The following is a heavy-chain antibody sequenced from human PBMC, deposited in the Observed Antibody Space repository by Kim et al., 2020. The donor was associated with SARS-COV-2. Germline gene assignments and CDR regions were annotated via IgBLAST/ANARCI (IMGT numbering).Heavy chain of an antibody. CDR3: ARHGSVWVRAAGVDY. V-gene: IGHV4-59*08. J-gene: IGHJ4*02. D-gene: IGHD6-13*01. Sequence: PSLKSRVTISVDTSKNQFSLKLSSVTAADTAVYYGARHGSVWVRAAGVDYWGQGTLVTVSS.